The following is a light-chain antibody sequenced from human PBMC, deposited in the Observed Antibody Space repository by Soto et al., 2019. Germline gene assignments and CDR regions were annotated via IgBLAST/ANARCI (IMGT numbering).Light chain of an antibody. J-gene: IGKJ2*01. Sequence: DIQMTQSPSTLSASVGDRVTITCRASQSIYNYLAWYQQKPGKAPKSLIYDVSTLESGVPSRFRGSGSGTEFTLTISSLQPDDFETYYCQQYKSYPYTFGQGTKVDIK. CDR2: DVS. V-gene: IGKV1-5*01. CDR1: QSIYNY. CDR3: QQYKSYPYT.